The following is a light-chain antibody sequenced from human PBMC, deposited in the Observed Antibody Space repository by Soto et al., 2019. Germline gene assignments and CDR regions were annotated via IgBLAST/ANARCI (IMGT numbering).Light chain of an antibody. J-gene: IGKJ1*01. V-gene: IGKV3-20*01. CDR1: QSVSRY. CDR2: GAS. CDR3: QQYSSPPRT. Sequence: EIVLTQSPGSLSLSPGERATLSCRASQSVSRYLAWYQQKPGKAPRLLIYGASSRATGFPDRFSGSGSGTDFSLTISRLEPEDSAVYYCQQYSSPPRTFGQGTKVEIK.